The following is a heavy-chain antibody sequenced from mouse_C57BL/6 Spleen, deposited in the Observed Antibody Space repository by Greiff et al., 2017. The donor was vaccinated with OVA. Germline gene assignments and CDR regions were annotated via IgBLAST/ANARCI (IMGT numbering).Heavy chain of an antibody. CDR3: ARPIYYDYEGFAY. V-gene: IGHV5-17*01. Sequence: DVKLVESGGGLVKPGGSLKLSCAASGFTFSDYGMHWVRQAPEKGLEWVAYISSGSSTIYYADTVKGRFTISRDNAKNTLFLQMTSLRSEDTAMYYCARPIYYDYEGFAYWGQGTLVTVSA. D-gene: IGHD2-4*01. CDR1: GFTFSDYG. CDR2: ISSGSSTI. J-gene: IGHJ3*01.